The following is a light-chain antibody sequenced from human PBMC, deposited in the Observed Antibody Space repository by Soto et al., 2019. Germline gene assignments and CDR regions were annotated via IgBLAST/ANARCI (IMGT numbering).Light chain of an antibody. J-gene: IGKJ1*01. CDR1: QSVSSSY. Sequence: EIVLTQSPGTLSLSPGERATLSCRASQSVSSSYLAWYQQKPGQAPRLLIYGASRRATGIPDMFSGSGSGTDLPLTISRLESEDFAVYYCQQYGSSPETFGQGTKVELK. V-gene: IGKV3-20*01. CDR2: GAS. CDR3: QQYGSSPET.